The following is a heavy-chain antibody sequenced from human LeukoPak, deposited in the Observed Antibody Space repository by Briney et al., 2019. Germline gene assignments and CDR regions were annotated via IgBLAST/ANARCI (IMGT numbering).Heavy chain of an antibody. CDR2: INSDGSST. J-gene: IGHJ4*02. D-gene: IGHD1-26*01. CDR1: GFTFSSYW. V-gene: IGHV3-74*01. Sequence: GGSLRLSCAASGFTFSSYWMHWVRQAPGKGLVWVSRINSDGSSTSYADSVKGRFTISRDNAKNSLYLQMNSLRAEDTAVYYCARDSELPLFDYWGQGTLVTVSS. CDR3: ARDSELPLFDY.